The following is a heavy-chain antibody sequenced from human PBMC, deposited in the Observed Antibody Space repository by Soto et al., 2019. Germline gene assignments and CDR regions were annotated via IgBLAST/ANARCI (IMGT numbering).Heavy chain of an antibody. CDR3: AREGARGNYHYYGMDV. CDR1: GGTFSSYA. Sequence: QVQLVQSGAEVKKPGSSVKVSCKASGGTFSSYAISWVRQAPGQGLEWMGGIIPIFGTANYAQKFQGRVTITADESTSTAYMELSSLRSEDTALYYCAREGARGNYHYYGMDVWGQGTTVTVSS. CDR2: IIPIFGTA. D-gene: IGHD4-4*01. J-gene: IGHJ6*02. V-gene: IGHV1-69*01.